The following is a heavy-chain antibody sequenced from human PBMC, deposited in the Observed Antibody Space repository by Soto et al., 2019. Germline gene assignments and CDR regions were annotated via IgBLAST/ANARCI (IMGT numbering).Heavy chain of an antibody. CDR1: GYTFAGYY. CDR2: INPNSGGT. D-gene: IGHD6-13*01. Sequence: ASVAVSCKASGYTFAGYYRHWVRQAPGQGLEWMGWINPNSGGTNYAQKFQGWVTMTRDTSISTAYMELSRLRSDDTAVYYCARDFGSSWPLEYYGMDVWAKGPRSPSP. CDR3: ARDFGSSWPLEYYGMDV. V-gene: IGHV1-2*04. J-gene: IGHJ6*02.